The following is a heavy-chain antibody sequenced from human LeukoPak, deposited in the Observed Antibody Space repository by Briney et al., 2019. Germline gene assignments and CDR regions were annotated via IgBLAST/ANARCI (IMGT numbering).Heavy chain of an antibody. D-gene: IGHD3-22*01. V-gene: IGHV3-23*05. CDR2: VSTSSRT. Sequence: GGSLRLSCVASGFTFSSYAMSWVRQAPGKGLEWVSLVSTSSRTHYADSMKGRFTISRDNSRNTLYLQINSLRAEDTAVYYCAKDLDSTGSWPPEYFQHWGQGSLVTVSS. CDR1: GFTFSSYA. J-gene: IGHJ1*01. CDR3: AKDLDSTGSWPPEYFQH.